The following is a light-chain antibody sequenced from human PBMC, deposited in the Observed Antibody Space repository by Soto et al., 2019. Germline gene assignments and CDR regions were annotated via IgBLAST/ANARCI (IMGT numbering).Light chain of an antibody. J-gene: IGLJ3*02. V-gene: IGLV1-44*01. CDR1: SSNIGSNT. Sequence: QSVLTQPPSASGTPGQRVTISCSGSSSNIGSNTVNWYQQLPGTAPKLLIYSNNQRPSGVPDRFSGSKSGNTASLTVSGLQAEDEADYYCSSYAGSNLWVFGGGTKLTVL. CDR3: SSYAGSNLWV. CDR2: SNN.